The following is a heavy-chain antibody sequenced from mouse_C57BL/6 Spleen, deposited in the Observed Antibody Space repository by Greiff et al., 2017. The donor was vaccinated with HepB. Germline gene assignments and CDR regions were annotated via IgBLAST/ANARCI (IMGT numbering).Heavy chain of an antibody. V-gene: IGHV1-15*01. Sequence: VQLQESGAELVRPGASVTLSCKASGYTFTDYEMHWVKQTPVHGLEWIGAIDPETGGTAYNQKFKGKAILTADKSSSTAYMELRSLTSEDSAVYYCTRSNFTRYFDVWGTGTTVTVSS. CDR3: TRSNFTRYFDV. CDR2: IDPETGGT. J-gene: IGHJ1*03. CDR1: GYTFTDYE.